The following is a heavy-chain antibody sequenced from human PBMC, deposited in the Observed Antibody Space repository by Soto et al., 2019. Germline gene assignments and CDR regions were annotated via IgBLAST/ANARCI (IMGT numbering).Heavy chain of an antibody. D-gene: IGHD2-8*01. CDR2: ISGSGGNT. CDR3: AKANFRGGFCTNGVCYGTDC. J-gene: IGHJ4*02. Sequence: GGSLRLSCAASGFTFSSYAMSWVRQAPGKGLEWVSAISGSGGNTYYADSVKGRFTISRDNSKNTLYLQMNSLRVEDTAVYYCAKANFRGGFCTNGVCYGTDCWGQGTLVTVSS. V-gene: IGHV3-23*01. CDR1: GFTFSSYA.